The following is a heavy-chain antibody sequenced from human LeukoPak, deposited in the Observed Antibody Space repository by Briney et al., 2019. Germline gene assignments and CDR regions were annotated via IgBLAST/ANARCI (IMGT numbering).Heavy chain of an antibody. CDR1: RYTFTGYY. Sequence: GASVKVSCKASRYTFTGYYMHWVRQAPGQGLEWMGWINPNSGGTKYAQTFKGRVTMTRDTSISTAYMELSSLRSDDTAVYYCARDGDTYGYYYYGLDVWGQGTTVTVSS. J-gene: IGHJ6*02. CDR2: INPNSGGT. D-gene: IGHD5-18*01. V-gene: IGHV1-2*02. CDR3: ARDGDTYGYYYYGLDV.